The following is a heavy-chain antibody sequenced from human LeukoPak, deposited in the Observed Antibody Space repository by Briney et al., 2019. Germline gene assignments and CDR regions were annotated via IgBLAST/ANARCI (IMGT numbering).Heavy chain of an antibody. D-gene: IGHD1-26*01. V-gene: IGHV1-69*05. CDR2: IIPIFGTA. CDR3: ARGGATTANNAFDI. Sequence: SVKVSCKASGGTFSSYAISWVRQAPGQGLEWMGGIIPIFGTANYAQKFQGRVTITTDESTSTAYMELSSLRSEDTAVYYCARGGATTANNAFDIWGQGTMVTVSS. CDR1: GGTFSSYA. J-gene: IGHJ3*02.